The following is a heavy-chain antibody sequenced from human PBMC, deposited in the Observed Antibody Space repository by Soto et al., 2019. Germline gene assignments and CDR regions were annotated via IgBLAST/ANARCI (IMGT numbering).Heavy chain of an antibody. J-gene: IGHJ4*02. Sequence: SETLSLTCAVYGGSFSGYYWSWIRQPPGKGLEWIGEINHSGSTNYNPSLKSRVTISVDTSKNQFSLKLSSVTAADTAVYYCARMRGIVVVPAAAPVYYFDYWGQGTLVTVSS. CDR3: ARMRGIVVVPAAAPVYYFDY. CDR2: INHSGST. V-gene: IGHV4-34*01. D-gene: IGHD2-2*01. CDR1: GGSFSGYY.